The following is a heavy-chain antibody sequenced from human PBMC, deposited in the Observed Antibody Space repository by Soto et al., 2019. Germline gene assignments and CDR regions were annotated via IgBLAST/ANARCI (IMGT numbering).Heavy chain of an antibody. V-gene: IGHV1-69*13. J-gene: IGHJ6*02. CDR3: ARDTPQGDIVVVPPPKYGMDV. Sequence: ASVKVSCKASGGTFSSYAISWVRQAPGQGLELMGGIIPIFGTANYAQKFQGRVTITADESTSTAYMELSSLRSEDTAVYYCARDTPQGDIVVVPPPKYGMDVWGQGTTVTVSS. CDR1: GGTFSSYA. CDR2: IIPIFGTA. D-gene: IGHD2-15*01.